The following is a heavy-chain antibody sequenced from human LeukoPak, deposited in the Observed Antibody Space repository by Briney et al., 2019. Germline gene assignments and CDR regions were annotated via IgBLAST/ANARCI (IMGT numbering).Heavy chain of an antibody. V-gene: IGHV3-66*01. J-gene: IGHJ4*02. Sequence: PGGSLRLSCAASGFTVSSNYMSWVRQAPGKGLEGVSVVYSGGSTFYADSVKGRFTISRDNSKNTLYLQVNSLRVEDTAVYYCAREGRGSYYFDYWGQGTLVTVSS. CDR3: AREGRGSYYFDY. CDR2: VYSGGST. D-gene: IGHD1-26*01. CDR1: GFTVSSNY.